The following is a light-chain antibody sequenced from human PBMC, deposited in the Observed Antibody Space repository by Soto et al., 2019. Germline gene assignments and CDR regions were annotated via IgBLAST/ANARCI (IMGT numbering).Light chain of an antibody. Sequence: QPVLTQPASVSGSPGQSMTISCTGTSSDVGGYNYVSWYQQHAGKAPNLMIYEVSNRPSGVSNRISGSKSGNTASLTISGLQAEDEADYYCSSYTSSSTLPFGTGTKLAVL. J-gene: IGLJ1*01. CDR1: SSDVGGYNY. CDR2: EVS. CDR3: SSYTSSSTLP. V-gene: IGLV2-14*01.